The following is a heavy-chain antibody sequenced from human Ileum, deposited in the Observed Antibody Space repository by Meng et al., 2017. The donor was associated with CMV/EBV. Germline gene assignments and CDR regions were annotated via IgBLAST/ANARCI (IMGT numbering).Heavy chain of an antibody. CDR2: VLYDGGNE. CDR3: AKDKSSYYYYYGMDV. Sequence: GGSLRLSCAASGFTFSRFAMHWVRQAPGKGLEWVAVVLYDGGNEYYADSVKGRFTISRDNSKNTLYLQMNSLRAEDTAVYYCAKDKSSYYYYYGMDVWGQGTTVTVSS. V-gene: IGHV3-30-3*01. CDR1: GFTFSRFA. J-gene: IGHJ6*02.